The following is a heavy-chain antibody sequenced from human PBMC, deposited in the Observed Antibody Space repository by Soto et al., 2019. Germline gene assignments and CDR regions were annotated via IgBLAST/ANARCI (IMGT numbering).Heavy chain of an antibody. CDR2: INWNSGSI. V-gene: IGHV3-9*01. J-gene: IGHJ1*01. CDR1: GFTFDDYA. Sequence: GGSLRLSCAASGFTFDDYAMHWVRQVPGKGLEWVSGINWNSGSIGYGDSVKGRFAISRDNAKNSLHLQMNSLSAEDTAFYYCVKDESINWYSGHFRHWGQGALVTVSS. CDR3: VKDESINWYSGHFRH. D-gene: IGHD6-13*01.